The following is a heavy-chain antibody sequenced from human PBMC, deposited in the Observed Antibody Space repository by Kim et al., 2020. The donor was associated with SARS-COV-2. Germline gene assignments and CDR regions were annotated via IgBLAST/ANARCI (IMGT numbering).Heavy chain of an antibody. CDR1: GFTFSSYA. CDR3: AKDMGSSGKNAVFDY. D-gene: IGHD6-19*01. Sequence: GGSLRLSCAASGFTFSSYAMSWVRQAPGKGLEWVSAISGSGGSTYYADSVKGRFTISRDNSKNTLYLQMNSLRAEDTAVYYCAKDMGSSGKNAVFDYWGQGTLVTVSS. V-gene: IGHV3-23*01. J-gene: IGHJ4*02. CDR2: ISGSGGST.